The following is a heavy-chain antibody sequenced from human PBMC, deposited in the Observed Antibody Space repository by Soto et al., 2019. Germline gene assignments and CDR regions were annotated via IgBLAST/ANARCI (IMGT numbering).Heavy chain of an antibody. CDR2: MNPNSGNK. D-gene: IGHD5-12*01. J-gene: IGHJ4*02. CDR3: ARKGASDY. V-gene: IGHV1-8*02. Sequence: ASVKVSCKASGYTFTAYYMHWVRQAPGQGLEWMGWMNPNSGNKGYAQKFQGRVTMTRNTATSTAYMELGSLRSEDTAVYYCARKGASDYWGQRTLVTVSS. CDR1: GYTFTAYY.